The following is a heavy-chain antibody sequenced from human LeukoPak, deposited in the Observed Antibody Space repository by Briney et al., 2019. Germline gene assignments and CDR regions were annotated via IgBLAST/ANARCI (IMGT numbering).Heavy chain of an antibody. CDR1: GGSISSGSYY. V-gene: IGHV4-61*02. J-gene: IGHJ4*02. CDR3: ARSWFNGDYGF. Sequence: SETLSLTCTVSGGSISSGSYYWSWIRQPAGKGLEWIGRIYTSGSTNYNPSLKSRVTISVDTSKNQFSLKLSSVTAADTAVYYCARSWFNGDYGFWGQGTLVTVSS. CDR2: IYTSGST. D-gene: IGHD4-17*01.